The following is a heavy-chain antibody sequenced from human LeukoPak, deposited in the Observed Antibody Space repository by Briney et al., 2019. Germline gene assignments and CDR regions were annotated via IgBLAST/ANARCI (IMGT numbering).Heavy chain of an antibody. CDR3: ARVGGEQYYYDSSGYYP. J-gene: IGHJ5*02. CDR2: INPNSGGT. Sequence: ASVNVSCKASGGTFSSYTISWVRQAPGQGLEWMGWINPNSGGTNYAQKCQGRVTMTRDTSIRTAYMELSRLRSDDTAVYYCARVGGEQYYYDSSGYYPWGQGTLVTVSS. V-gene: IGHV1-2*02. D-gene: IGHD3-22*01. CDR1: GGTFSSYT.